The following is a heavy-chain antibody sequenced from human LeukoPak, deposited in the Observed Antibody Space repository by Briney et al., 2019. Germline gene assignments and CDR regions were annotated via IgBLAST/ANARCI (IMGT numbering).Heavy chain of an antibody. CDR2: INHSGST. J-gene: IGHJ4*02. CDR3: AREVGVPAATLSYFDY. V-gene: IGHV4-34*01. CDR1: GGSFSGYY. D-gene: IGHD2-2*01. Sequence: SSETLSLTCAVYGGSFSGYYWSWIRQPPGKGLEWIGEINHSGSTNYNPSLKSRVTISVDTSKNQFSLKLSSVTAADTAVYYCAREVGVPAATLSYFDYWGQGTLVTVSS.